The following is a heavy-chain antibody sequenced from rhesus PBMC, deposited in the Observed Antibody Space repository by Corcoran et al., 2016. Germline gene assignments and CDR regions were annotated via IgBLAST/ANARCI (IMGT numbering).Heavy chain of an antibody. CDR1: GGSISSSY. J-gene: IGHJ4*01. CDR3: ARSRGDDIDY. V-gene: IGHV4-169*01. CDR2: IYGSGSST. Sequence: QLQLQESGPGLVKPSETLSVTCAVSGGSISSSYWSWIRQAPGKGLEWIGYIYGSGSSTNYNPSLKSRVTLSVDTSKNQLSLKLSSVTTADTVVYYCARSRGDDIDYWGQGVLVTVSS. D-gene: IGHD1-14*01.